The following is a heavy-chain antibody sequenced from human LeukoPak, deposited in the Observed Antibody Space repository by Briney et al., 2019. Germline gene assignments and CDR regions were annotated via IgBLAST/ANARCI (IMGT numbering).Heavy chain of an antibody. CDR3: AKSGSIVGAIGVDY. D-gene: IGHD1-26*01. V-gene: IGHV3-30*02. CDR2: IRYDGSNK. Sequence: GGSLRLSCAASGFTFSSYGMHWVRQAPGKGLEWVAFIRYDGSNKYYADSVKGRFTISRDNSKNTLYLHMNSLRAEDTAVYYCAKSGSIVGAIGVDYWGQGTLVTVSS. J-gene: IGHJ4*02. CDR1: GFTFSSYG.